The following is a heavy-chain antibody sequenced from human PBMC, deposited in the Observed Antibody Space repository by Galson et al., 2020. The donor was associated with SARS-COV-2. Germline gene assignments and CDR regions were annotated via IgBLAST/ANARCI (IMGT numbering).Heavy chain of an antibody. V-gene: IGHV3-9*01. CDR2: INWNSGPI. CDR1: GLIFDDHA. CDR3: ATGGLWGASCYFDL. Sequence: GGSLRLSCVTSGLIFDDHAMHWVRHAPGKGLEWVAGINWNSGPIGYADSVRGRFTIPRDNAKNSLYLQMNSLSTEDTAFYFCATGGLWGASCYFDLWGRGTLVIVSS. D-gene: IGHD7-27*01. J-gene: IGHJ2*01.